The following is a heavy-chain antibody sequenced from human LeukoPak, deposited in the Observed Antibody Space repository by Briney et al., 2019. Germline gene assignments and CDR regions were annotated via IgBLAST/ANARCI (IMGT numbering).Heavy chain of an antibody. Sequence: ASVKVSCKASGCTFTSYGISWVRQAPGQGLEWMGWISAYNGNTNYAQKLQGRVAMTTDTSTSTAYMELRSLRSDDTAVYYCASSDNPGAFDYWGQGTLVTVSS. D-gene: IGHD1-14*01. CDR2: ISAYNGNT. CDR1: GCTFTSYG. V-gene: IGHV1-18*04. J-gene: IGHJ4*02. CDR3: ASSDNPGAFDY.